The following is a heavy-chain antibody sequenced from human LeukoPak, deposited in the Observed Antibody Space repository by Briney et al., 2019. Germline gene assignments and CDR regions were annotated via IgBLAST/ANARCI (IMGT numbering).Heavy chain of an antibody. CDR2: IRYDGSNK. Sequence: GGSLRLSCAASGFTFSSYGMHWVRQAPGKGLEWVAFIRYDGSNKYYADSVKGRFTISRDNSKNTLYLQMNSLRAEDTAVYYCARIRGGYYDSSGLAFDIWGQGTMVTVSS. D-gene: IGHD3-22*01. CDR3: ARIRGGYYDSSGLAFDI. V-gene: IGHV3-30*02. CDR1: GFTFSSYG. J-gene: IGHJ3*02.